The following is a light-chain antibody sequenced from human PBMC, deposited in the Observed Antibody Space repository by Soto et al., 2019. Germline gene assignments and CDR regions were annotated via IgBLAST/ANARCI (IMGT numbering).Light chain of an antibody. J-gene: IGKJ2*01. CDR2: GVS. CDR3: HQYGGLPQP. Sequence: GAVSLSKRVRALRPGTASQSVSGNYLSWYQQKPGQAPRLLIYGVSGRATGIPDRFSGSGSGTDFTLTISRLEPEDFAVYHRHQYGGLPQPFG. V-gene: IGKV3-20*01. CDR1: QSVSGNY.